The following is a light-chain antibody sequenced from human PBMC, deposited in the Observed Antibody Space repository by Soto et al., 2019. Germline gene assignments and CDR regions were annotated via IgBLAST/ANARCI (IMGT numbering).Light chain of an antibody. CDR1: QSIRTY. Sequence: DIQMTQSPSSLSASVGDRVTITCRASQSIRTYLNWYQQKPGKAPNLLIYTVSNLQSGVSSRFTGSGSGTDFTLTISSLQPEDFGTYYCQQHKRYPVTFGGGTKVEVK. CDR3: QQHKRYPVT. J-gene: IGKJ4*01. V-gene: IGKV1-39*01. CDR2: TVS.